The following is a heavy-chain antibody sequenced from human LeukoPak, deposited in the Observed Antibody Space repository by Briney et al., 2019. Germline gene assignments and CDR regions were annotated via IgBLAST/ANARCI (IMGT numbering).Heavy chain of an antibody. Sequence: ASVKVSCKASGYTFTSYDINWVRQATGQGLEWMGWMNPNSGNTGYAQKFQGRVTMTRNTSIGTAYMELSSLRSEDTAIYYCVRVPPGTTIYAYWGQGTLVTVSS. CDR1: GYTFTSYD. CDR2: MNPNSGNT. CDR3: VRVPPGTTIYAY. V-gene: IGHV1-8*01. J-gene: IGHJ4*02. D-gene: IGHD1-14*01.